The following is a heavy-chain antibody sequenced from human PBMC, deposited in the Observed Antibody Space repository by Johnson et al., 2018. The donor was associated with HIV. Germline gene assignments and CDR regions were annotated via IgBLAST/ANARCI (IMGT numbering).Heavy chain of an antibody. CDR3: ARVAPAHDAFDI. J-gene: IGHJ3*02. CDR2: FSYDGSNK. Sequence: VQLVESGGGLVQPGGSLRLSCAASGFTFSSYAMHWVRQAPGKGLEWVAFFSYDGSNKYYADSVKGRFTISRDNSKNTLYLQMNSLRAEDTAVYYCARVAPAHDAFDIWGQGTMVTVSS. D-gene: IGHD2-2*01. V-gene: IGHV3-30-3*01. CDR1: GFTFSSYA.